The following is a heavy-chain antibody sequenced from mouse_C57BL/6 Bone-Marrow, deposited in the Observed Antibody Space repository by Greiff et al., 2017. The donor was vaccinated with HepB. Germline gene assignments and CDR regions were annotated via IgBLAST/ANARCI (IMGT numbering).Heavy chain of an antibody. CDR3: ARRYSNYGYYFDY. J-gene: IGHJ2*01. Sequence: VQLKESGGGLVKPGGSLKLSCAASGFTFSDYGMHWVRQAPEKGLEWVAYISSGSSTIYYADTVKGRFTISRDNAKNTLFLQMTSLRSEDTAMYYCARRYSNYGYYFDYWGQGTTLTVSS. V-gene: IGHV5-17*01. CDR1: GFTFSDYG. D-gene: IGHD2-5*01. CDR2: ISSGSSTI.